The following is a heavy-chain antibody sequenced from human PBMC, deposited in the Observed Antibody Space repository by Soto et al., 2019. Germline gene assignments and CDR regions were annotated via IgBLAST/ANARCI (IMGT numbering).Heavy chain of an antibody. CDR3: AREVGATLNWFDP. J-gene: IGHJ5*02. V-gene: IGHV1-69*01. CDR1: GGTFTTYA. D-gene: IGHD1-26*01. CDR2: IIPIFGTA. Sequence: QVQLVQSGAEVKKPGSSVKVSCKASGGTFTTYAITWVRQAPGQGLEWMGGIIPIFGTANYAQKFQGRVTITADESTSTASIHLSSLRSDDTAVYYCAREVGATLNWFDPWGQGTLVTVSS.